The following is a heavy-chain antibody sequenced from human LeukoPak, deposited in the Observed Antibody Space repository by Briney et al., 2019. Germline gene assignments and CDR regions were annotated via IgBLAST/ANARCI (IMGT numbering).Heavy chain of an antibody. CDR1: GIRFSSYW. V-gene: IGHV3-23*01. D-gene: IGHD3/OR15-3a*01. J-gene: IGHJ1*01. CDR2: ISGSGGST. Sequence: GGSLRLACAASGIRFSSYWMNWVRQAPGKGLEWVSAISGSGGSTYYADSVKGRFTISRDNSKNTLYLQMNSLRAEDTAVYYCAKERGGLFQHWGQGTLVTVSS. CDR3: AKERGGLFQH.